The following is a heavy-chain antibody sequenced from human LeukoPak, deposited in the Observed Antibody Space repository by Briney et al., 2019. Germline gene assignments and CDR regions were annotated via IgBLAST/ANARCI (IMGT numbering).Heavy chain of an antibody. V-gene: IGHV1-2*02. CDR1: GYTFTGYY. Sequence: ASVKVSCKSSGYTFTGYYLHWVRQAPGQGLEWMGWINPNSGVTNFAQKFQDRVTMTRDTSISTAYMELSSLRSDDTAVYYCAREDYDILTGYPLIDSWGQGTLVTVSS. D-gene: IGHD3-9*01. J-gene: IGHJ4*02. CDR2: INPNSGVT. CDR3: AREDYDILTGYPLIDS.